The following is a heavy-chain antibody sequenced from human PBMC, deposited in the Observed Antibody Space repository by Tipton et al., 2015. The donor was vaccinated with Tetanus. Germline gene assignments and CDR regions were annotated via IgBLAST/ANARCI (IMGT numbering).Heavy chain of an antibody. D-gene: IGHD2-2*01. Sequence: TLSLTCSVSGASISSGGYFWNWVRQHPGKGLEWIGYIYYSGDTYINPSLKSRVTMSVDTSKNQFSLNVSSVTAADTAVYYCAREDSNVVVVPAYYYYGMDVWGQGTTVTVSS. CDR1: GASISSGGYF. CDR3: AREDSNVVVVPAYYYYGMDV. CDR2: IYYSGDT. V-gene: IGHV4-31*03. J-gene: IGHJ6*02.